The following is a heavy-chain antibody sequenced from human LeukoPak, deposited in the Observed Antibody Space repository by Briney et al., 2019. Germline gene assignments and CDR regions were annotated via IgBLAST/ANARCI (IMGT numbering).Heavy chain of an antibody. CDR2: IYPGDSDI. CDR3: ARQEGNSSSWPFDY. J-gene: IGHJ4*02. CDR1: GYSFTSYW. Sequence: GESLKISCKGSGYSFTSYWIGWVRQMPGKGLEWLGIIYPGDSDIRYSPSFQGQVTISADKSISAACLQWSSLKASDTAMYYCARQEGNSSSWPFDYWGQGTLVTASS. D-gene: IGHD6-13*01. V-gene: IGHV5-51*01.